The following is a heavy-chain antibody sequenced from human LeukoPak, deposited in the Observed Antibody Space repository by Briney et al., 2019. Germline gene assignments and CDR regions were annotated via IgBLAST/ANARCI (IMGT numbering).Heavy chain of an antibody. Sequence: SVKVSCKSSGGTFSTYGFTWVRQAPGQGLEWMGWIFPKFGTSNYAQRFQGRVTITADESTNTAYMEMRSLRSDDTAVYYCARDLGVPPRLADVWGQGTTVTVSS. CDR3: ARDLGVPPRLADV. V-gene: IGHV1-69*13. J-gene: IGHJ6*02. CDR1: GGTFSTYG. D-gene: IGHD3-3*01. CDR2: IFPKFGTS.